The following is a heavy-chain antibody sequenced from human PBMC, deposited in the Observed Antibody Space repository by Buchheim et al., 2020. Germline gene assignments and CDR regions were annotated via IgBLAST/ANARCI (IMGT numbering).Heavy chain of an antibody. CDR1: GGTFSSYA. Sequence: VKKPGSSVKVSCQASGGTFSSYAISWVRQAPGQGLEWMGRIIPILGIANYAQKFQGRVTITADKSTSTAYMELSSLRSEDTAVYYCARDSWWHGYVWGSSYWFDPWGQGTL. D-gene: IGHD3-16*01. CDR2: IIPILGIA. J-gene: IGHJ5*02. CDR3: ARDSWWHGYVWGSSYWFDP. V-gene: IGHV1-69*04.